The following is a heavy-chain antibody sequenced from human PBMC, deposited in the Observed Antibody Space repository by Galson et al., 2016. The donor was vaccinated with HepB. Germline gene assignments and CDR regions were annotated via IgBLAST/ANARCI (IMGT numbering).Heavy chain of an antibody. V-gene: IGHV1-46*01. J-gene: IGHJ4*02. CDR3: ARDPVVAVVTAIPRRYYYFEY. CDR2: INPSDGTT. D-gene: IGHD2-21*02. Sequence: SVKVSCKASGYTFTGFYMHWVRQAPGQGLEWMGIINPSDGTTNYAQKFQGRVTMTTDTSTSILYMELSTLRSDDTAVYYCARDPVVAVVTAIPRRYYYFEYWGQGTRVTVSS. CDR1: GYTFTGFY.